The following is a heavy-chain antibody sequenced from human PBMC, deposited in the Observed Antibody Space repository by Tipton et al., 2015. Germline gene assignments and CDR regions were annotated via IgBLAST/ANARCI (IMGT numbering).Heavy chain of an antibody. CDR1: GGSFSGYY. Sequence: TLSLTCAVYGGSFSGYYWSWIRQPPGKGLEWIGEINHSVNTNYNPSLKSRVTISVDTSKNQFSLKLSSVTAADTAVYYCARVWGWGSYYFDYWGQGTLVTVSS. CDR3: ARVWGWGSYYFDY. V-gene: IGHV4-34*01. J-gene: IGHJ4*02. D-gene: IGHD3-10*01. CDR2: INHSVNT.